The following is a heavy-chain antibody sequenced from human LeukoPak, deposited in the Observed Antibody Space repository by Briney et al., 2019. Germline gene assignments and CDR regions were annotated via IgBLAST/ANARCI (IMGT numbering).Heavy chain of an antibody. CDR3: AKGGGDYYGSGSYHFDY. CDR1: GFTFSSYA. D-gene: IGHD3-10*01. J-gene: IGHJ4*02. V-gene: IGHV3-23*01. Sequence: GGSLRLSCAASGFTFSSYAMSWVRQAPGKGLEWVSAISGSGGSTYYADSVKGRFTISRDNSKNTLYLQMNSLRAEDTAVYYCAKGGGDYYGSGSYHFDYWGQGTLVTVSS. CDR2: ISGSGGST.